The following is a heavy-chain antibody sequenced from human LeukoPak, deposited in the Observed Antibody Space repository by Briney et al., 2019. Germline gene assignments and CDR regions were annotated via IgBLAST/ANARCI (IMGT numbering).Heavy chain of an antibody. D-gene: IGHD2-2*01. CDR3: ARRGVPAAMRYHYYYYYMDV. CDR2: INWNGGST. J-gene: IGHJ6*03. Sequence: GGSLRLSCAASGFTFDDYGMSWVRQAPGKGLEWVSGINWNGGSTGYADSVKGRFTISRDNAKNSLYLQMNSLRAEDTALYYCARRGVPAAMRYHYYYYYMDVWGKGTTVTISS. V-gene: IGHV3-20*04. CDR1: GFTFDDYG.